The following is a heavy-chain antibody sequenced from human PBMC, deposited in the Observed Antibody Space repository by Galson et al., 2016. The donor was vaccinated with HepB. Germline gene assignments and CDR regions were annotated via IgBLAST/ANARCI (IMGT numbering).Heavy chain of an antibody. CDR3: TRRADTAMDY. CDR1: GLNFNDSA. V-gene: IGHV3-73*01. Sequence: LRLSCAASGLNFNDSAIRWVRQASGKGLEWLGHIRSKAKNYATAYTASLKGRFTISRDDSKNTAFLHMNSLKIDDTALYYCTRRADTAMDYWGQGTPVTVSS. J-gene: IGHJ4*02. D-gene: IGHD5-18*01. CDR2: IRSKAKNYAT.